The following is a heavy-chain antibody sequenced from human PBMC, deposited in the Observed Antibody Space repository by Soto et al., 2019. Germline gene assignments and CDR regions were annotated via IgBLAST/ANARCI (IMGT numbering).Heavy chain of an antibody. D-gene: IGHD4-17*01. Sequence: QVQLQESGPGLVKPSQTLTLTCTVSGGSISSDDYYWTWIRQPAGTGLEWIGHIYYNGNTYYNPSLKSRLTMSLDTSQNQFSLHLTSVIAADSALYFCARATTVTSSFFYYGLDFWGQGTTVTVSS. CDR3: ARATTVTSSFFYYGLDF. CDR1: GGSISSDDYY. CDR2: IYYNGNT. V-gene: IGHV4-30-4*08. J-gene: IGHJ6*02.